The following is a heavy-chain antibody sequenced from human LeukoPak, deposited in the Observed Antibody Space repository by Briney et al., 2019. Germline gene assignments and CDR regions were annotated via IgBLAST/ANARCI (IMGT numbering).Heavy chain of an antibody. J-gene: IGHJ6*03. D-gene: IGHD3-3*01. V-gene: IGHV3-30-3*01. CDR2: ISYDGSNK. Sequence: GGSLRLSCAASGFTFSSYAMHWVRQAPGKGLEWVAVISYDGSNKYYADSVKGRFTISRDNSKNTLYLQMNSLRAEDTAVYYCARVEPALRFLEWLSPGYYYYMDVWGKGTTVTVSS. CDR3: ARVEPALRFLEWLSPGYYYYMDV. CDR1: GFTFSSYA.